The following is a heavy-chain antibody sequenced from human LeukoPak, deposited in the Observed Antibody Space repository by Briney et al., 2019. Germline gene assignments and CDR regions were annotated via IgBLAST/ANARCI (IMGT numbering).Heavy chain of an antibody. CDR3: ARIPAWLGAFGYFDV. CDR2: ISWNSGSI. CDR1: GFTFDDYA. J-gene: IGHJ2*01. D-gene: IGHD2/OR15-2a*01. V-gene: IGHV3-9*01. Sequence: PGGSLRLSCAASGFTFDDYAMHWVRQAPGKGLEWVSGISWNSGSIGYADSVKGRFTISRDNAKNSLYLQMNSLRAEDTAVYFCARIPAWLGAFGYFDVWGRGTLVTVSS.